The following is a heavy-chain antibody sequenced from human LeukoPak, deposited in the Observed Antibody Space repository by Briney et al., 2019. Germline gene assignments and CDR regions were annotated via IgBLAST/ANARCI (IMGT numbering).Heavy chain of an antibody. CDR3: ARLVRTGSARFDY. CDR2: IYYSGST. D-gene: IGHD3-10*01. CDR1: GGSISSYY. V-gene: IGHV4-59*08. Sequence: SETLSLTCTVSGGSISSYYWSWTRQPPGKGLEWIGYIYYSGSTNYNPSLKSRVTISVDTSKNQFSLKLSSVTAADTAVYYCARLVRTGSARFDYWGQGTLVTVSS. J-gene: IGHJ4*02.